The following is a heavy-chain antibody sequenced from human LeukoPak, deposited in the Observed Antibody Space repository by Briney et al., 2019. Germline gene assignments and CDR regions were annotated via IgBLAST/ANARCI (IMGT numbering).Heavy chain of an antibody. CDR2: ISYDGSNK. V-gene: IGHV3-30-3*01. D-gene: IGHD6-6*01. J-gene: IGHJ4*02. CDR1: GFTFSSYA. Sequence: GGSLRLSCAASGFTFSSYAMHWVRQAPGKGLEWVAVISYDGSNKYYADSVKGRFTISRDNSKNTLYLQMNSLRAEDTAVYYCARENRQLERDYWGQGTLVTVSS. CDR3: ARENRQLERDY.